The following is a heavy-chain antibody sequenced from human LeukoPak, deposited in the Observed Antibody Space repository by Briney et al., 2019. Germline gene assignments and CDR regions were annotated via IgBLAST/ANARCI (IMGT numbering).Heavy chain of an antibody. D-gene: IGHD2-15*01. Sequence: GGSLRLSCAASGFTFSSYGMHWVRQAPGQGLEWVAVTSYDGSNKYYADSVKGRFTISRDNSKNTLYLQMNSLRAEDTAVYDCAIPHNQPKYCSGGSCYYYYYGMDVWGQGTTVTVSS. J-gene: IGHJ6*02. CDR1: GFTFSSYG. CDR3: AIPHNQPKYCSGGSCYYYYYGMDV. CDR2: TSYDGSNK. V-gene: IGHV3-30*03.